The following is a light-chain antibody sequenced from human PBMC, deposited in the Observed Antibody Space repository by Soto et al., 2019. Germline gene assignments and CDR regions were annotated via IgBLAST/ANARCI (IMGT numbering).Light chain of an antibody. CDR2: DAS. CDR1: QSVSNNY. Sequence: EIVLTQSPGTLSLSPGERATLSCTASQSVSNNYFAWYQQKPAQAPRLLIADASRRATGIPDRFSGSGSGTDFTLTISRLEPEDSAVYYCQQCARSPLTFGQGTKVEIK. CDR3: QQCARSPLT. V-gene: IGKV3-20*01. J-gene: IGKJ1*01.